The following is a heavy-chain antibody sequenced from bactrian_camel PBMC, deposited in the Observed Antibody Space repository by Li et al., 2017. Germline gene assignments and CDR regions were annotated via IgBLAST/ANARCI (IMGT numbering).Heavy chain of an antibody. CDR2: IDLDGRT. CDR3: AADVGSMSGNCQPNY. D-gene: IGHD6*01. Sequence: HVQLVESGGGTVQSGGSLRLSCVMTGYAWQAYCLGWFRQAPGKEREGVASIDLDGRTSYADSVKGRFTISKDNAKNTLYLQMNSLKSEDTAIYYCAADVGSMSGNCQPNYWGQGTQVTVS. V-gene: IGHV3S63*01. J-gene: IGHJ4*01. CDR1: GYAWQAYC.